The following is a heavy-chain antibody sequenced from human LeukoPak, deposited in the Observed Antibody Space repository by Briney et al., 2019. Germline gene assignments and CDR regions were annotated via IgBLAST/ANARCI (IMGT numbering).Heavy chain of an antibody. D-gene: IGHD3-3*01. CDR2: INPSSGGT. Sequence: ASVKVSCKASGYTFTGYYMHWVRQAPGQGLEWMGRINPSSGGTNYAQKFQGRVTMTRDTSISTAYMELSRLRSDDTAVYYCARGSGYDFWSGYYLEDYWGQGTLVTVSS. V-gene: IGHV1-2*06. CDR1: GYTFTGYY. CDR3: ARGSGYDFWSGYYLEDY. J-gene: IGHJ4*02.